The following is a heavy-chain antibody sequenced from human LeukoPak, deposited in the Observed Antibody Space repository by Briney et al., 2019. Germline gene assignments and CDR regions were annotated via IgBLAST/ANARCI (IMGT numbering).Heavy chain of an antibody. CDR3: AILPDYIAAARTCFDY. V-gene: IGHV3-23*01. J-gene: IGHJ4*02. CDR1: GGSFCGYY. D-gene: IGHD6-13*01. CDR2: ISGSGGST. Sequence: ETLSLTCAVYGGSFCGYYWSWIRQPPGKGMEWVSAISGSGGSTYYADSVKGRFTISRDNSKNTLYLQMNSLRAEDTAVYYCAILPDYIAAARTCFDYWGQGTLVTVSS.